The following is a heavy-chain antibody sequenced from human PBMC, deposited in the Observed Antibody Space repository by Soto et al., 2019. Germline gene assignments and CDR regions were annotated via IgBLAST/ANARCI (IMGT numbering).Heavy chain of an antibody. V-gene: IGHV5-10-1*01. CDR3: VRLTGRSAYGLDV. Sequence: PGESLKISCQASGYTFTKNWISWVRQMPGKGLEWMGRIDPSDSETKYNPSVEGRVRLSVDKFTSTAYLEWSSLKASDSAMYYCVRLTGRSAYGLDVWGQGTTVTVSS. CDR1: GYTFTKNW. D-gene: IGHD7-27*01. CDR2: IDPSDSET. J-gene: IGHJ6*02.